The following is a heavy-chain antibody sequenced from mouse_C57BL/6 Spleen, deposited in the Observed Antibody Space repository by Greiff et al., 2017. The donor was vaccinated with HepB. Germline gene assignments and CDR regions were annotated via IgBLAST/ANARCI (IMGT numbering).Heavy chain of an antibody. Sequence: QVQLQQSGPELVKPGASVKISCKASGYAFSSSWMNWVKQRPGKGLEWIGRIYPGDGDTNYNGKFKGKATLTADKSSSTAYMQLSSLTSEDSAVYYCARGEVTTSGFAYWGQGTLVTVSA. J-gene: IGHJ3*01. V-gene: IGHV1-82*01. CDR2: IYPGDGDT. CDR1: GYAFSSSW. CDR3: ARGEVTTSGFAY. D-gene: IGHD2-2*01.